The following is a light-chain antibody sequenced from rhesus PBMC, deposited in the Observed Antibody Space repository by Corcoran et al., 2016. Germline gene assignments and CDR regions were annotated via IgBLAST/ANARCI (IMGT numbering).Light chain of an antibody. J-gene: IGKJ3*01. CDR1: QSISSW. CDR3: LQYSSSPFT. Sequence: DIQMTQSPSSLSASVGDTVTITCRASQSISSWLDWYQQKPGKAPKLLIYKAANLQSGVPSRFSGSGSGTDFTLTISSLQPEDFATYYCLQYSSSPFTFGPGTKLDI. CDR2: KAA. V-gene: IGKV1-22*01.